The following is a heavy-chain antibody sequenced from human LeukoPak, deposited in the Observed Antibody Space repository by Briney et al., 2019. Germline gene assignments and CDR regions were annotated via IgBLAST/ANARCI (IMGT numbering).Heavy chain of an antibody. V-gene: IGHV3-74*01. D-gene: IGHD1-26*01. J-gene: IGHJ4*02. Sequence: PGGSLRLSCAASAFTFSSYWMHWVRQAQGKGLVWVSRIDRYGGSISYADSVKGRFTISRDNAKNTLYLQMSSLRADDTAVYYCARDASGSPGGLWGQGTLVTVSS. CDR1: AFTFSSYW. CDR3: ARDASGSPGGL. CDR2: IDRYGGSI.